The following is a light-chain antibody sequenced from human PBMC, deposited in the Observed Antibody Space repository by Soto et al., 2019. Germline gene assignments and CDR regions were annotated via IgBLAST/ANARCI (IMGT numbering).Light chain of an antibody. Sequence: EIVVTQSPATLSVSPGERVTLYCRASQSVRSHLAWYRQRPGQAPGLLIYDASSRATGIPARFSGSGSGTEFVLTISSLQSEDFAIYYCQQYDAWPFTFGGGTKVDIK. CDR2: DAS. CDR3: QQYDAWPFT. CDR1: QSVRSH. J-gene: IGKJ4*01. V-gene: IGKV3-15*01.